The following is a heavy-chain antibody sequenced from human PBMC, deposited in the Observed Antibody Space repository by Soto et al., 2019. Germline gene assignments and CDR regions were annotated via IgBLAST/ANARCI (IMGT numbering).Heavy chain of an antibody. CDR3: AKDGGSSSVAEYFQH. Sequence: GGSLRLSCAASGFTFDDYTMHWVRQAPGKGLEWVSLISWDGGSTYYADSVKGRFTISRDNSKNSLYLQMNSLRTEDTALYYCAKDGGSSSVAEYFQHWGQGTLVTVSS. V-gene: IGHV3-43*01. CDR2: ISWDGGST. J-gene: IGHJ1*01. CDR1: GFTFDDYT. D-gene: IGHD6-6*01.